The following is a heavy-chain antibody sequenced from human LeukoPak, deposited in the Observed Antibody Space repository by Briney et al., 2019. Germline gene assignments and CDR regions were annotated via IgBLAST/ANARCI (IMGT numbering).Heavy chain of an antibody. V-gene: IGHV3-30*02. CDR1: GFTFSKYI. CDR2: IRYDGSNK. CDR3: ARVGALSSSWLLY. Sequence: PGGSLRLSCAASGFTFSKYIMHWVRQAPGKGLEWVAFIRYDGSNKYYADSVKGRFTISRDDSKNTLYLQMNSLRAEDTAVYFCARVGALSSSWLLYWGQGTLVTVSS. J-gene: IGHJ4*02. D-gene: IGHD6-13*01.